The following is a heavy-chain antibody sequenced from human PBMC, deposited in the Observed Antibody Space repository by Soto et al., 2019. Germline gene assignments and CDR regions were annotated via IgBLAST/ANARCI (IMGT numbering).Heavy chain of an antibody. CDR3: ARPASTSPFDYYYGMDV. CDR1: GYIFTSYW. CDR2: IDPSDSYT. V-gene: IGHV5-10-1*01. D-gene: IGHD2-2*01. J-gene: IGHJ6*02. Sequence: VESLKISCKGSGYIFTSYWIGCLLQMPVEGLEWMGRIDPSDSYTNYSPSFQGHVTISADKSISTAYLQWSSLKASDTAMYYCARPASTSPFDYYYGMDVWGQGTTVTVSS.